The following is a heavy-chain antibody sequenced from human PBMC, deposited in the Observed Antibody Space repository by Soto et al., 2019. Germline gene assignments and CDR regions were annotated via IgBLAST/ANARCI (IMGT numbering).Heavy chain of an antibody. Sequence: GGSLRLSCAASGFTFSSYAMSWVRQAPGKGLEWVSAISGSGGSTYYADSVKGRFTISRDNSKNTLYPQMNSLRAEDTAVYYCANDQCGSPAAFDIWGQGTMVTVSS. CDR3: ANDQCGSPAAFDI. CDR1: GFTFSSYA. CDR2: ISGSGGST. V-gene: IGHV3-23*01. D-gene: IGHD1-26*01. J-gene: IGHJ3*02.